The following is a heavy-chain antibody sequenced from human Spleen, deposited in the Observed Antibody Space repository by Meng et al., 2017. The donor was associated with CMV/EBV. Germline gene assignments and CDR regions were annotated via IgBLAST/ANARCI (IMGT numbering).Heavy chain of an antibody. D-gene: IGHD1-26*01. Sequence: CAPCGFPCSSFSLTSFRQHPAEGLEWVYSISISSNNIYYEASVKGRFTISRDNAKNSLYLQMNSLRAADTAVYYCARGGRLYYFDYWGQGTLVTVSS. CDR1: GFPCSSFS. J-gene: IGHJ4*02. CDR2: ISISSNNI. V-gene: IGHV3-21*01. CDR3: ARGGRLYYFDY.